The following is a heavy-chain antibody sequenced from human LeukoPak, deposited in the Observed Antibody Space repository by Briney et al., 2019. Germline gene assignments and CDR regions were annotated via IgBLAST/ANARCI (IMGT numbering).Heavy chain of an antibody. CDR2: IYSDSGGST. CDR3: ARGLYYYYYMDV. J-gene: IGHJ6*03. V-gene: IGHV3-66*02. CDR1: GFTVSSNC. Sequence: GGSLRLSCAASGFTVSSNCMSWVRQAPGKGLEWVSVIYSDSGGSTYYTDSVKGRFTISRDNSKNTLYLQMNSLRAEDTAIYYCARGLYYYYYMDVWGKGTTVTVSS.